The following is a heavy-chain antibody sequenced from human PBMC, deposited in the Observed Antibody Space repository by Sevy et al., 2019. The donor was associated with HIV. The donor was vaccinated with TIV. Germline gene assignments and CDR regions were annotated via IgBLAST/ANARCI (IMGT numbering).Heavy chain of an antibody. Sequence: ATVKVSCKASGGNLHNYGINWVRQAPRQGLEWMGGLIPIFRTSTYAQNFRGRITFAADEATSTFYLEMSSLRADDTAVYYCSRDRGPAAISDAFDIWGQGTMVTVSS. CDR2: LIPIFRTS. CDR1: GGNLHNYG. J-gene: IGHJ3*02. D-gene: IGHD2-2*02. V-gene: IGHV1-69*13. CDR3: SRDRGPAAISDAFDI.